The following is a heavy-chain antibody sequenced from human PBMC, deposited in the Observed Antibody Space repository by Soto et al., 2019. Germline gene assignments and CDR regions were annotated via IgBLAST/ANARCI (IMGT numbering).Heavy chain of an antibody. D-gene: IGHD3-22*01. J-gene: IGHJ3*02. CDR1: GFTFSSYG. CDR2: IWYDGSNK. Sequence: QVQLVESGGGVVQPGRSLRLSCAASGFTFSSYGMHWVRQAPGKGLEWVAVIWYDGSNKYYADSVKGRFTISRDNSKNTLCLQMNSLRAEDTAVYYCARARLPYYYDSSGLSDAFDIWGQGTMVTVSS. V-gene: IGHV3-33*01. CDR3: ARARLPYYYDSSGLSDAFDI.